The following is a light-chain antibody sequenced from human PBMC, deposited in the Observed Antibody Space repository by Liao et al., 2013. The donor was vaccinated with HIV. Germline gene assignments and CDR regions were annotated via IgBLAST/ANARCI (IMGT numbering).Light chain of an antibody. CDR3: QTWDRNTVI. Sequence: SYELTQPPSVSVSPGQTAIITCSGDKLGVKYACWFQQKPGQSPVMVMYQNVNRPSGIPERFSGSKSGNTATLTISGTQAVDEADYYCQTWDRNTVIFGGGTKLTVL. CDR2: QNV. CDR1: KLGVKY. V-gene: IGLV3-1*01. J-gene: IGLJ2*01.